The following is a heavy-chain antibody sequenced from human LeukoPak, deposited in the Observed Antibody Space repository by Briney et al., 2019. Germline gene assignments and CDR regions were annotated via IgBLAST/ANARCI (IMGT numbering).Heavy chain of an antibody. CDR2: IWYDGSNK. Sequence: QPGRSLRLSCAASGFTFSSYGMHWVRQAPGKGLEWVAVIWYDGSNKYYADSVKGRFTISRDNSKNTLYLQMNSLRAEDTAVYYCARGLGYCSSTSRYAAGSNWFDPWGQGTLVTVSS. D-gene: IGHD2-2*01. CDR3: ARGLGYCSSTSRYAAGSNWFDP. CDR1: GFTFSSYG. V-gene: IGHV3-33*01. J-gene: IGHJ5*02.